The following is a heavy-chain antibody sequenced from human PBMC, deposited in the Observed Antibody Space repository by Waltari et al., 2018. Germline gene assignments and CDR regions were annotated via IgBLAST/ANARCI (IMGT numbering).Heavy chain of an antibody. J-gene: IGHJ4*02. CDR2: ICYSVST. D-gene: IGHD2-2*01. V-gene: IGHV4-39*07. Sequence: QLQLQESGPGLVKPSETLSLTCTVSGGSISSSSYYWGWVRQPPGKGLEWIGSICYSVSTYYNPSLNSRVTISVDTTKNQFSLRVRSVTAADTAVFDCARMVRGYCSSTSCHTDHWGQGTLVTVSS. CDR3: ARMVRGYCSSTSCHTDH. CDR1: GGSISSSSYY.